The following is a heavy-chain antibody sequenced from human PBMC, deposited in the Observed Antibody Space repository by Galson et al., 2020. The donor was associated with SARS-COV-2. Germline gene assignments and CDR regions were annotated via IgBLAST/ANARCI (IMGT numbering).Heavy chain of an antibody. CDR3: ARVSTLDVDY. V-gene: IGHV1-18*01. CDR2: IRAYNGNT. CDR1: GYTFTRYG. J-gene: IGHJ4*02. D-gene: IGHD3-3*01. Sequence: VSVTVSCKPSGYTFTRYGISWVRPAPGQGLEWMGWIRAYNGNTNYAQKLQGRVTMTTDTSTSTAYLGLRSLRSDDPAVYYCARVSTLDVDYWGQGTLVTVSS.